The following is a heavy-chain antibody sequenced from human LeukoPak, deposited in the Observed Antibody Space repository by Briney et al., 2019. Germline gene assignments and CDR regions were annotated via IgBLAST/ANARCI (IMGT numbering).Heavy chain of an antibody. V-gene: IGHV3-11*04. CDR2: ISSSGSTI. Sequence: GGSLRLSCAASGFTFSDYYMSWIRQAPGKGLEWVSYISSSGSTIYYADSVKGRFTISRDNSKNTVYLQMNSLRAEDTAVYYCAKDRTGPAEHWGQGTLVTVSS. J-gene: IGHJ1*01. CDR1: GFTFSDYY. CDR3: AKDRTGPAEH.